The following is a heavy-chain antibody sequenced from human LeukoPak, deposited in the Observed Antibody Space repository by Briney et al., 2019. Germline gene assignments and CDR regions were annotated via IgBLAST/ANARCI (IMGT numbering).Heavy chain of an antibody. Sequence: GASVKVSCKASGGTFTNYAFNWVRQAPGQGLERMGRIIPIFDSAHYAQRFQGRITITTDESSTTAYMTLSSLTSDDTAVYYCASQDASIYSESSTSPTYSDWGQGTLVTVSS. J-gene: IGHJ4*02. V-gene: IGHV1-69*05. D-gene: IGHD3-22*01. CDR2: IIPIFDSA. CDR3: ASQDASIYSESSTSPTYSD. CDR1: GGTFTNYA.